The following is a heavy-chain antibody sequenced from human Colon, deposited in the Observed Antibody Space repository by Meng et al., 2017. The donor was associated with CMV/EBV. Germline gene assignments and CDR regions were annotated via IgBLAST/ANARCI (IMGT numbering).Heavy chain of an antibody. CDR2: IDINGENR. CDR3: ARDPSLITISGVVTYGMDV. Sequence: GESLKISCAASEFIFNDYGIHWLRQAPGKGLEWLSFIDINGENRYNGDIVKGRFIVSKDKSKNTVFLQMSSLRVEDTAVYYCARDPSLITISGVVTYGMDVWGPGTTVTVSS. J-gene: IGHJ6*02. CDR1: EFIFNDYG. V-gene: IGHV3-30*02. D-gene: IGHD3-3*01.